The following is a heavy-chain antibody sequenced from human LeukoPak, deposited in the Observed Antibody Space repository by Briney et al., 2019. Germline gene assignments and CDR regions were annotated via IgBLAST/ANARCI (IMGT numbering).Heavy chain of an antibody. D-gene: IGHD3-22*01. CDR3: AKFNYYDSRGELLY. CDR1: GFTFSSFA. J-gene: IGHJ4*02. CDR2: ISGSGGST. V-gene: IGHV3-23*01. Sequence: GGSLRLSCVASGFTFSSFAMSWVRQAPGKGLEWVSAISGSGGSTYYADSVKGRFTISRDKSKNTLYLQMKSLRAEDTAVYYCAKFNYYDSRGELLYWGQGTLVTVSS.